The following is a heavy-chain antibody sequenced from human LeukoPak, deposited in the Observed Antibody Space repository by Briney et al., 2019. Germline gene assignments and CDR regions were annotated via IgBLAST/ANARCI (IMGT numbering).Heavy chain of an antibody. CDR1: QFTFSGHW. D-gene: IGHD6-19*01. J-gene: IGHJ4*02. CDR3: AGGSGWLPGY. V-gene: IGHV3-7*01. Sequence: PGGSLRLSCAAPQFTFSGHWMNWVRQAPGKGLEWVAIIKQDGSEIRYADSVKGRFTISRDNTKNVLYLQMNSLRAEDTAVYYCAGGSGWLPGYWGQGTLVTVSS. CDR2: IKQDGSEI.